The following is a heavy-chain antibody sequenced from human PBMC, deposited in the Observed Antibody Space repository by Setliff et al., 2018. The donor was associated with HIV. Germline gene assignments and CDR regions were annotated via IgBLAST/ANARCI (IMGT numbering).Heavy chain of an antibody. Sequence: SETLSLTCTVSGDSISSNNYYWAWIRQSPGKGLEWIGCIFYGGSVYGSGRTFFNPSLKSRVTISVDTSQNQFSLKLSSVTAADTAIYYCARLGDYDSSGYSWFDYWGQGTLVTVSS. V-gene: IGHV4-39*07. D-gene: IGHD3-22*01. CDR3: ARLGDYDSSGYSWFDY. J-gene: IGHJ4*02. CDR1: GDSISSNNYY. CDR2: IFYGGSVYGSGRT.